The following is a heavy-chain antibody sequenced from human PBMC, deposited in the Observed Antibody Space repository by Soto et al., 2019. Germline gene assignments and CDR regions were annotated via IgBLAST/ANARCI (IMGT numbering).Heavy chain of an antibody. V-gene: IGHV3-23*01. CDR1: GFTFSNYA. CDR3: AKGSASGSTYYFDF. CDR2: VNAGGSST. J-gene: IGHJ4*02. Sequence: GSLRLSCASSGFTFSNYAMSWVRQPPGKGLQWVSAVNAGGSSTYHADSVRGRFTISRDNSKNTLFLQMNRLRADDTAVYYCAKGSASGSTYYFDFWGPGTLVTVSS. D-gene: IGHD6-25*01.